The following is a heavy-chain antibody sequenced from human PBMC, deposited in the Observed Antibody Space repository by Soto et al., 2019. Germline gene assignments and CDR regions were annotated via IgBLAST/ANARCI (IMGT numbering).Heavy chain of an antibody. J-gene: IGHJ6*02. CDR1: GGSISSDSYY. Sequence: SETLSLTCTVSGGSISSDSYYWGWIRQSPEKGLEWIASISYSGSTYYNPTLKSRLIISVDTSKSQFSLMLESVTATDTAVYYCARHGFGSLHGLVDVWGQGTTVT. V-gene: IGHV4-39*01. CDR3: ARHGFGSLHGLVDV. CDR2: ISYSGST. D-gene: IGHD3-10*01.